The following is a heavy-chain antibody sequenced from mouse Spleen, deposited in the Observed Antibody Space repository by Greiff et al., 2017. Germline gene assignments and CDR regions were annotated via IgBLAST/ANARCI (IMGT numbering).Heavy chain of an antibody. CDR1: GFNIKDYY. J-gene: IGHJ2*01. V-gene: IGHV14-4*02. CDR3: NALIYYGNDY. Sequence: EVQVVESGAELVRSGASVKLSCTASGFNIKDYYMHWVKQRPEQGLEWIGWIDPENGDTEYAPKFQGKATMTADTSSNTAYLQLSSLTSEDTAVYYCNALIYYGNDYWGQGTTLTVSS. CDR2: IDPENGDT. D-gene: IGHD2-1*01.